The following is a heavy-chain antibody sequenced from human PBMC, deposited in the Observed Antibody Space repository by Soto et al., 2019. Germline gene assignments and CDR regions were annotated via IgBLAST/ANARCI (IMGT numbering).Heavy chain of an antibody. CDR3: ARDPGYCSSTSCYPY. Sequence: QVQLVESGGGVVQPGRSLRLSCAASGFTFSSYGMHWVRQAPGKGLEWVAVIWYDGSNKYYADSVKGRFTISRDNSKNPLYLQMNSLRAEDTAVYYCARDPGYCSSTSCYPYWGQGTLVTVSS. CDR1: GFTFSSYG. V-gene: IGHV3-33*01. J-gene: IGHJ4*02. CDR2: IWYDGSNK. D-gene: IGHD2-2*01.